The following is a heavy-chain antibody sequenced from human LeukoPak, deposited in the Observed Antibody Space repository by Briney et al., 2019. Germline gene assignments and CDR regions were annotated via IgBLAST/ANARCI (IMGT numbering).Heavy chain of an antibody. D-gene: IGHD6-13*01. Sequence: SETLSLTCTVSGGSISSYYWSWIRQPPGKGLEWIGYIYYSGTTNYNPSLKSRVTISVDTSENQFSLKLSSVTAADTAVYYCARGVDIAAAQYGYWGQGTLVTVSS. CDR1: GGSISSYY. V-gene: IGHV4-59*01. J-gene: IGHJ4*02. CDR3: ARGVDIAAAQYGY. CDR2: IYYSGTT.